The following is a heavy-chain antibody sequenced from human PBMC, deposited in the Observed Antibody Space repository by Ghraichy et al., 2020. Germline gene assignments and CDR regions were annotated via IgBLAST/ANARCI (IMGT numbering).Heavy chain of an antibody. CDR3: SSSLIVGDDAFDI. CDR1: GDSVSSASAA. Sequence: SQTLSLTCAISGDSVSSASAAWNWIRQSPSRGLECLGRTYYRSTWYNDYAVSLKSRITINADTSKNQFSLQLNSVTPEDTAVYYCSSSLIVGDDAFDIWGQGTMVTVSA. D-gene: IGHD3-16*01. V-gene: IGHV6-1*01. CDR2: TYYRSTWYN. J-gene: IGHJ3*02.